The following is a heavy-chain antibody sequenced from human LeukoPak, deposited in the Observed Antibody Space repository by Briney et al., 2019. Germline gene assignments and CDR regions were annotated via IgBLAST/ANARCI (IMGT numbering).Heavy chain of an antibody. CDR2: ISSNGVLT. CDR1: GLTFSTYP. CDR3: ARSTTPGRWFFDL. V-gene: IGHV3-30*04. Sequence: PGGSLRLSCAATGLTFSTYPFHWVRQAPGKGLEWVAAISSNGVLTYHGDSVKGRFTISRDNSMNTLFPQMNGLRPEDTSIYYCARSTTPGRWFFDLWGRGTLVTVSS. J-gene: IGHJ2*01. D-gene: IGHD1-1*01.